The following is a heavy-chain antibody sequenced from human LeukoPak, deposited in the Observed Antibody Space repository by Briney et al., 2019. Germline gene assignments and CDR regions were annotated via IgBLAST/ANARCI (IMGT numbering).Heavy chain of an antibody. CDR2: IIPIFGTA. CDR3: ARELTGTTPDDAFDI. Sequence: SVKVSCKASGGTLSSYAISWVRQAPGQGLEWMGGIIPIFGTANYAQKFQGRVTITADESTSTAYMELSSLRSEDTAVYYCARELTGTTPDDAFDIWGQGTMVTVSS. V-gene: IGHV1-69*01. J-gene: IGHJ3*02. D-gene: IGHD1-7*01. CDR1: GGTLSSYA.